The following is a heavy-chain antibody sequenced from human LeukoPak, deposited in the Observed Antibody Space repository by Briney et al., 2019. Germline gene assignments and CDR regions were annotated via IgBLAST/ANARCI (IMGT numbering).Heavy chain of an antibody. CDR1: GGSISSGGYY. V-gene: IGHV4-61*08. CDR3: ARIVVPAAPFDY. Sequence: PSETLSLTCTVSGGSISSGGYYWSWIRQHPGKGLEWIGEINHSGSTNYNPSLKSRVTISVDTSKNQFSLKLSSVTAADTAVYYCARIVVPAAPFDYWGQGTLVTVSS. CDR2: INHSGST. D-gene: IGHD2-2*01. J-gene: IGHJ4*02.